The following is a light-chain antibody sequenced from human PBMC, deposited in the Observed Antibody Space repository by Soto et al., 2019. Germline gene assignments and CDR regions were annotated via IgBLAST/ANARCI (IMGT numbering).Light chain of an antibody. J-gene: IGKJ2*01. CDR2: GPS. CDR1: QSVSSN. CDR3: QKYNNWHPYT. Sequence: IVVTQSPATLSVSPGERATLSSRSSQSVSSNLAWYQQKPGQAPRLLIYGPSTRATGIPARFSGSESETEFTLNISSLQSEGFAVYFCQKYNNWHPYTFGQGTKVDIK. V-gene: IGKV3-15*01.